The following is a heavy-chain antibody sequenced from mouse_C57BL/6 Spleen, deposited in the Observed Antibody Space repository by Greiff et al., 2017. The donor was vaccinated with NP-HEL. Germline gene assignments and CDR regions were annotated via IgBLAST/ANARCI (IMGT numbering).Heavy chain of an antibody. D-gene: IGHD1-1*01. V-gene: IGHV1-64*01. J-gene: IGHJ2*01. CDR1: GYTFTSYW. Sequence: QVQLKQPGAELVKPGASVKLSCKASGYTFTSYWMHWVKQRPGQGLEWIGMIHPNSGSTNYNEKFKSKATLTVDKSSSTAYMQLSSLTSEDSAVYYCAREASVVAEGDYFDYWGQGTTLTVSS. CDR3: AREASVVAEGDYFDY. CDR2: IHPNSGST.